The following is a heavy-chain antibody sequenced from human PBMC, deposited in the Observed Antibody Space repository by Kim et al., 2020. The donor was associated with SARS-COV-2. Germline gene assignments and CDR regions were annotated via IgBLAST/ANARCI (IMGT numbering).Heavy chain of an antibody. CDR1: GYTFTSYA. CDR2: INAGNGNT. CDR3: VRDRNYYYYGMDV. V-gene: IGHV1-3*01. J-gene: IGHJ6*02. Sequence: ASVKVSCKASGYTFTSYAMHWVRQAPGQRLEWMGWINAGNGNTKYSHEFQGRVTITRDTSASTAYMEPSSLRSEDTAVYYCVRDRNYYYYGMDVWGQGT.